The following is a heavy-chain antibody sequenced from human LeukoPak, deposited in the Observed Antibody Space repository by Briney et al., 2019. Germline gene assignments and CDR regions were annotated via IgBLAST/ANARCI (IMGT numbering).Heavy chain of an antibody. J-gene: IGHJ6*04. D-gene: IGHD3-10*01. CDR1: GDSISSGDYY. CDR3: ASGSGSYYNRFEYDV. CDR2: ISSSGST. Sequence: SETLSLTCTVSGDSISSGDYYWSWIRQPAGKGLEWIGRISSSGSTNYNPSLKSRVTISVDTSKNQFSLKLSSVTAADTAVYYCASGSGSYYNRFEYDVWGKGTTVTISS. V-gene: IGHV4-61*02.